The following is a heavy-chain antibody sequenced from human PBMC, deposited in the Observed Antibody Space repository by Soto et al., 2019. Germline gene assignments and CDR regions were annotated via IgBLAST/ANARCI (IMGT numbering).Heavy chain of an antibody. D-gene: IGHD5-12*01. CDR3: ATLLIVADNWFDP. V-gene: IGHV1-8*01. CDR1: GYTFTSYD. J-gene: IGHJ5*02. CDR2: MNPNSGNT. Sequence: QVQLVQSGAEVKKPGASVKVSCKASGYTFTSYDINWVRQATGQGLEWMGWMNPNSGNTGYAQKFQGRVTMTRNTSISTAYMELSSLRSEDTAVSYCATLLIVADNWFDPWGQGTLVTVSS.